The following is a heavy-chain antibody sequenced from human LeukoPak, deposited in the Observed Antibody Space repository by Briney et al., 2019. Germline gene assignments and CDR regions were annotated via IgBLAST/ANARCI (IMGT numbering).Heavy chain of an antibody. CDR2: IIPIFGTA. CDR1: GGTFSSYA. V-gene: IGHV1-69*13. D-gene: IGHD3-16*01. J-gene: IGHJ3*02. CDR3: ARVRVFGNDAFDI. Sequence: SVKVSCRASGGTFSSYAISWVRQAPGQGLEWMGGIIPIFGTANYAQKFQGRVTITADESTSTAYMELSSLRSEDTAVYYCARVRVFGNDAFDIWGQGTMVTVSS.